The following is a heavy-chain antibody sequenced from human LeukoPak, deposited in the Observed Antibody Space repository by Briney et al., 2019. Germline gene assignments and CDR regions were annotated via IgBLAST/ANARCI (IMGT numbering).Heavy chain of an antibody. CDR2: IYYSGST. D-gene: IGHD2-21*02. V-gene: IGHV4-39*07. Sequence: SETLSLTCTVSSDSISNYYWSWIRQPPGKGLEWIGSIYYSGSTYYNPSLKSRVTISVDTSKNQFSLKLSSVTAADTAVYYCARVGGTATRGDAFDIWGQGTMVTVSS. CDR3: ARVGGTATRGDAFDI. J-gene: IGHJ3*02. CDR1: SDSISNYY.